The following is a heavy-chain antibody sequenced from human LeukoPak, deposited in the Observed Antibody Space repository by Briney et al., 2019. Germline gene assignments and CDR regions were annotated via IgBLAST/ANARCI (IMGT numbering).Heavy chain of an antibody. J-gene: IGHJ6*02. CDR3: ARHKYASSWTLDV. CDR1: GGSISDYY. Sequence: SETLSLTCAVYGGSISDYYWSWIRQPPGKGLEWIGYFYYSGSTNYNPSLKSRVTISVDTSKNQFSLKLSSVTAADTAVYHCARHKYASSWTLDVWGQGTTVTVSS. V-gene: IGHV4-59*08. D-gene: IGHD6-13*01. CDR2: FYYSGST.